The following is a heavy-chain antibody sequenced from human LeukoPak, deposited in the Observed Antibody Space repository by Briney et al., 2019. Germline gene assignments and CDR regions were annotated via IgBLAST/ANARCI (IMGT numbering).Heavy chain of an antibody. V-gene: IGHV3-23*01. CDR3: AKDRTASPKIVVVINSPSDY. J-gene: IGHJ4*02. CDR2: ISGSGGST. D-gene: IGHD3-22*01. Sequence: GGSLRLSXAASGFTFSSYAMSWVRQAPGKGLEWDSAISGSGGSTYYADSVKGRFTISRDNSKNTLYLQMNSLRAEDTAVYYCAKDRTASPKIVVVINSPSDYWGQGTLVTVSS. CDR1: GFTFSSYA.